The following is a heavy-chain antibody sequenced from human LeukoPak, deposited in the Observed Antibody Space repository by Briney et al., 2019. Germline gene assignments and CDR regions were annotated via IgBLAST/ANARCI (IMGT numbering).Heavy chain of an antibody. CDR1: GGSISSYY. V-gene: IGHV4-59*01. J-gene: IGHJ5*02. Sequence: SETLSLTCTVSGGSISSYYWSWIRQPPGKGLEWIGYIYYSGSTNYNPSRKSRVTISVDTSKNQFSLKLSSVTAADTAVYYCAREDKRITMVRGVIRDDNWFDPWGQGTLVTVSS. CDR3: AREDKRITMVRGVIRDDNWFDP. D-gene: IGHD3-10*01. CDR2: IYYSGST.